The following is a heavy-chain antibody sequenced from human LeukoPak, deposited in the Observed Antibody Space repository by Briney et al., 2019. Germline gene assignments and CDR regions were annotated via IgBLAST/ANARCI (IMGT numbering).Heavy chain of an antibody. J-gene: IGHJ3*02. D-gene: IGHD4-17*01. CDR2: ISSKANSYAT. CDR3: TRDLATVKRAFDI. V-gene: IGHV3-73*01. CDR1: GFTFSGSA. Sequence: SGGSLRLSCAASGFTFSGSAMHWVRQASGKGLEWVGRISSKANSYATAYAASVKGRFTISRDDSKNTAYLQMNSLKTEHTAVYYCTRDLATVKRAFDIWGQGTMVTVSS.